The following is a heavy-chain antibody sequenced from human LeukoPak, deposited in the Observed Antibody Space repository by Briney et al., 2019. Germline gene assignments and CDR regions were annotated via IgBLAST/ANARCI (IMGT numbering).Heavy chain of an antibody. CDR3: AKAIAATGRWWIFDY. CDR2: ISNNGGYT. V-gene: IGHV3-23*01. Sequence: GGSLRLSCAASGFTFSSSAMCWVRQAPGKGLEWVSAISNNGGYTYYADSVQGRFTISRDNPKNAQYLQMSSLRAEDTAVYYCAKAIAATGRWWIFDYWGQGTLVTVSS. J-gene: IGHJ4*02. CDR1: GFTFSSSA. D-gene: IGHD6-13*01.